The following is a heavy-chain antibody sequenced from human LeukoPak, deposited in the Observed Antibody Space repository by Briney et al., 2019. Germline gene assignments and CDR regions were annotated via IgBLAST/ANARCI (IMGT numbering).Heavy chain of an antibody. V-gene: IGHV4-59*01. CDR2: IYYSGRT. Sequence: SETLSLTCTVSGGSISSYYWSWIRQPPGKGLEWIGCIYYSGRTNYSPSLKSRVTISVDTSHNQFSLKLSFVTAADTAVYYCARGYSYGYDALDVWGQGTMVTVSS. CDR3: ARGYSYGYDALDV. J-gene: IGHJ3*01. D-gene: IGHD5-18*01. CDR1: GGSISSYY.